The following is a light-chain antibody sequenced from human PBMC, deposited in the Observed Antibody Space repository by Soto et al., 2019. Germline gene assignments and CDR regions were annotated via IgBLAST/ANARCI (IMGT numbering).Light chain of an antibody. CDR3: QQYGTSPLMYT. V-gene: IGKV3-20*01. CDR2: GAS. CDR1: QSIINNY. J-gene: IGKJ2*01. Sequence: ESVLTHSPGSLSLSPGETATPSCRASQSIINNYLAWYQQKPGQAPRLLIYGASIRATGVPDRFSGSGSGTDFTLTITRLEAEDFAVYYCQQYGTSPLMYTFGQGTKLGVK.